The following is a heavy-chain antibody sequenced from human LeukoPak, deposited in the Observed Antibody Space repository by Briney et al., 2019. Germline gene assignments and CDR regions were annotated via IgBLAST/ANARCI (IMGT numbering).Heavy chain of an antibody. Sequence: PGGSLRLSCVASGFTFSRFSMSWVRQAPGKGLEWIGRIRNKANSYTTEYAASVKGRFTVSRDDSKNSLFLQMNSLESEDTAVYYCARRNSVTQGLDNWGQGTLVTVP. CDR3: ARRNSVTQGLDN. CDR2: IRNKANSYTT. CDR1: GFTFSRFS. J-gene: IGHJ4*02. D-gene: IGHD5/OR15-5a*01. V-gene: IGHV3-72*01.